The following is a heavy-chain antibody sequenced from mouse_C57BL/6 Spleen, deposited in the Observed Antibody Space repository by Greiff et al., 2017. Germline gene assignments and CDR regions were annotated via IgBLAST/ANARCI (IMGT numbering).Heavy chain of an antibody. CDR3: ARPYYDYEVTLFAY. J-gene: IGHJ3*01. CDR2: ISYDGSN. D-gene: IGHD2-4*01. Sequence: EVQRVESGPGLVKPSQSLSLTCSVTGYSITSGYYWNWIRQFPGNKLEWMGYISYDGSNNYNPSLKNRISITRDTSKNQFFLKLNSVTTEDTATYYCARPYYDYEVTLFAYWRQGTLVTVSA. CDR1: GYSITSGYY. V-gene: IGHV3-6*01.